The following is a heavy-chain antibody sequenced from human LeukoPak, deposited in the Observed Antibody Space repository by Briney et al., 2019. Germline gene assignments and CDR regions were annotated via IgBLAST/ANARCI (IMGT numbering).Heavy chain of an antibody. J-gene: IGHJ6*03. V-gene: IGHV4-59*01. Sequence: SETLSLTCTVSGGSISSYYWSWIRQSPGKGLEWIGYIYYSGSANYNPSLKSRVTISLDTSKNQFSLRLTSVTAADTAVYYCARDVWGIGAADGVKNYHYCYMDVWSKGTTVTVSS. CDR2: IYYSGSA. CDR1: GGSISSYY. CDR3: ARDVWGIGAADGVKNYHYCYMDV. D-gene: IGHD6-13*01.